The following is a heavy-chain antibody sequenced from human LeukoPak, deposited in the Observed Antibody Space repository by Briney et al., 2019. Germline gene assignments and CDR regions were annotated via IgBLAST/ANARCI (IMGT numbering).Heavy chain of an antibody. CDR3: ATQSSRTMVRGVNGGAFDI. V-gene: IGHV3-21*01. D-gene: IGHD3-10*01. Sequence: GGSLRLAWAAAGFTFSSYSMNWVRQAPGEGLEWVSSISSSSSYIFYADSVKGRFTISRDNAKNSLYTQMNSLRAEDTAVYSCATQSSRTMVRGVNGGAFDIWGQGTMVTVSS. CDR1: GFTFSSYS. CDR2: ISSSSSYI. J-gene: IGHJ3*02.